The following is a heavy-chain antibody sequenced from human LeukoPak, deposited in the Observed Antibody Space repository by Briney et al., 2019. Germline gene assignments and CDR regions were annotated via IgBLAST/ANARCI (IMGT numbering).Heavy chain of an antibody. CDR1: GYTFTTYY. V-gene: IGHV1-2*02. CDR2: INPYSGGT. D-gene: IGHD6-13*01. CDR3: ARATYTSSWYHDGFDI. Sequence: GASVKVSCKASGYTFTTYYMHWVRQAPGQGPEWMGWINPYSGGTNSAQQFQGRVTMTRDTSISTAYMELSRLRSDDTAVYYCARATYTSSWYHDGFDIWGQGKMVTVSS. J-gene: IGHJ3*02.